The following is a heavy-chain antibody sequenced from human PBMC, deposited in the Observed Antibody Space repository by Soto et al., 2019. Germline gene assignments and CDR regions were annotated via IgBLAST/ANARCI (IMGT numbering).Heavy chain of an antibody. CDR3: ARDPPIGSTSCP. CDR1: GGSISSYY. Sequence: QVQLQESGPGLVKPSETLSLTCTVSGGSISSYYWSWIRQPPGKGLEWIGYIYYGGSTNYNPSLKSRVTISVDTSKNQFSLKLSSVTAADTAVYYCARDPPIGSTSCPWGQGTLVTVSS. CDR2: IYYGGST. J-gene: IGHJ5*02. V-gene: IGHV4-59*01. D-gene: IGHD2-2*01.